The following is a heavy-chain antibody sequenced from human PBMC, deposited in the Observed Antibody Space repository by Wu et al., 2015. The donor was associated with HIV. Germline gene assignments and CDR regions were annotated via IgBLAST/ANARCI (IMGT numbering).Heavy chain of an antibody. D-gene: IGHD3-22*01. CDR1: GYTFITHA. J-gene: IGHJ5*02. CDR3: ARVFEDSSGYYSWFDP. V-gene: IGHV1-18*01. Sequence: QVQLVQSGGDVKKSGASVKVSCKASGYTFITHAITWVRQAPGQRPEWMGWITTHNGYTKYAQKFQDRLSLTTDTSATTAYMELRSLRSDDTAVYYCARVFEDSSGYYSWFDPGARNLVTVSS. CDR2: ITTHNGYT.